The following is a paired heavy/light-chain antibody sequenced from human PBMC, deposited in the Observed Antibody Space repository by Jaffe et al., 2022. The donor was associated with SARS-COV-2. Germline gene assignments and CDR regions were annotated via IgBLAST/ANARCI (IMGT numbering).Heavy chain of an antibody. Sequence: EVQLLESGGGLVQPGGSLRLSCAASGFTFSTYAMSWVRRAPGKGLEWVSGISASGDSTYYADSVKGRFTISRDNPKNTVYLQMNSLRAEDTAVYYCAGGMSSLYYYSVMDVWGQGTTVTVSS. CDR1: GFTFSTYA. D-gene: IGHD3-16*01. J-gene: IGHJ6*02. V-gene: IGHV3-23*01. CDR3: AGGMSSLYYYSVMDV. CDR2: ISASGDST.
Light chain of an antibody. CDR3: SSYTTSSTLVV. J-gene: IGLJ3*02. Sequence: HSALTQPASVSGSPGQSITISCTGTSSDVGGYNYVSWYQQHPGKAPKLMIYEVSNRPSGVPDRFSGSKSGNTASLTISGLQAEDEADYYCSSYTTSSTLVVFGGGTKLTVL. CDR2: EVS. V-gene: IGLV2-14*01. CDR1: SSDVGGYNY.